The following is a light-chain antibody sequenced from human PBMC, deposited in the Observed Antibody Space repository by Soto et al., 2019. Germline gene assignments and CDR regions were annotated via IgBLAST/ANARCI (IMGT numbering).Light chain of an antibody. Sequence: QSVLTQPASVSGSPGQSITISCTGTSSDVGGYNYVSWYQQHPGKAPKLMIYEVSNWPSGVSNRFSGSKSGNTASLTISGLQAEDEADYYCSSYTSSSHVVFGGGTKVTVL. CDR3: SSYTSSSHVV. CDR2: EVS. V-gene: IGLV2-14*01. J-gene: IGLJ2*01. CDR1: SSDVGGYNY.